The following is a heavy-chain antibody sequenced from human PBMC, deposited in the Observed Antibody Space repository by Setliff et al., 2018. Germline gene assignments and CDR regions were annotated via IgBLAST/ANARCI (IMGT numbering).Heavy chain of an antibody. V-gene: IGHV5-51*01. CDR1: GYSFTSYW. Sequence: GESLKISCKGSGYSFTSYWIGWVRQMPGKGLEWMGIIYPGDSDTRYSPSFQGQVTISADKSISTAYLQWSSLKASDTAMYYCARSRSNFWSGYFNWFDPWGQGTRVTVS. J-gene: IGHJ5*02. CDR2: IYPGDSDT. D-gene: IGHD3-3*01. CDR3: ARSRSNFWSGYFNWFDP.